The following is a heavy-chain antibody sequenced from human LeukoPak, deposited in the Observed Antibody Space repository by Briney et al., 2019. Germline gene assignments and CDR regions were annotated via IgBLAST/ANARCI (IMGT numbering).Heavy chain of an antibody. V-gene: IGHV3-11*01. CDR3: ARVRSGYYPTGVLQH. Sequence: AGGSLRLSCAASGFTFSDYYMSWIRQAPGKGLEWVSYISSSDSTIYYADSVKGRFTISRDNAKNSLYLQMNSLRAEDAAVYYCARVRSGYYPTGVLQHWGQGTLVTVSS. J-gene: IGHJ1*01. D-gene: IGHD3-3*01. CDR1: GFTFSDYY. CDR2: ISSSDSTI.